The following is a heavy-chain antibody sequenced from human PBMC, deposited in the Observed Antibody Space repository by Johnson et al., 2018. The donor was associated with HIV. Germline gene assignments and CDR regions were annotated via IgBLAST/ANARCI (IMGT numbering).Heavy chain of an antibody. CDR3: ARARAYNWNSQSTSDAFDI. V-gene: IGHV3-20*04. CDR1: GFTVSTNY. J-gene: IGHJ3*02. D-gene: IGHD1-20*01. CDR2: INWNGGST. Sequence: VQLVESGGGLIQPGGSLRLSCAASGFTVSTNYMSWVRQAPGRGLEWVSGINWNGGSTGYADSVKGRFTISRDNAKNSLYLQMNSLRAEDTALYYCARARAYNWNSQSTSDAFDIWGQGTMVTVSS.